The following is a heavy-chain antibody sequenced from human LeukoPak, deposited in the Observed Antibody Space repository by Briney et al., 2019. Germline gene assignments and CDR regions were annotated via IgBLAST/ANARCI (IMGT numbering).Heavy chain of an antibody. J-gene: IGHJ5*02. Sequence: PSETLSLTCAVYGGSFSGYYWSWIRQPPGRGREWRGEINHSGGTNYNPSLKSRVTISVDTSKNQFSLKLSSVTAADTAVYYCARYSVTALYCSSTSCRNWFDPWGQGTLVTVSS. CDR2: INHSGGT. D-gene: IGHD2-2*01. CDR1: GGSFSGYY. CDR3: ARYSVTALYCSSTSCRNWFDP. V-gene: IGHV4-34*01.